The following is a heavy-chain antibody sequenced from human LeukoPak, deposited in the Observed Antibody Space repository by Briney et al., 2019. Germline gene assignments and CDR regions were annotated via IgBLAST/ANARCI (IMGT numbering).Heavy chain of an antibody. CDR3: ARHRYGDAFDI. Sequence: GASVKVSCKASGYTFTSYDINWVRQATGQGLEWMGWMNPNSGNTGYAQRFQGRVTITRNTSISTAYMELSSLRSEDTAVYYCARHRYGDAFDIWGQGTMVTVSS. CDR2: MNPNSGNT. V-gene: IGHV1-8*03. D-gene: IGHD5-18*01. J-gene: IGHJ3*02. CDR1: GYTFTSYD.